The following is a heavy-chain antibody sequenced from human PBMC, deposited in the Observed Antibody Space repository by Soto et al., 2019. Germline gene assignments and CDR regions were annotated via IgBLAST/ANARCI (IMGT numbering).Heavy chain of an antibody. V-gene: IGHV1-69*06. CDR3: ARSPGVFDY. CDR1: GGTFSSLA. Sequence: QVQLVQSGADVKKPGSSVKVSCKASGGTFSSLAISWVRQAPGQGLEWMGGLVPVFGTANYAQKFQGRVTITADTSTSTSYMELGSRRSEDTAVYYCARSPGVFDYWGQGTLVTVSS. J-gene: IGHJ4*02. D-gene: IGHD3-10*01. CDR2: LVPVFGTA.